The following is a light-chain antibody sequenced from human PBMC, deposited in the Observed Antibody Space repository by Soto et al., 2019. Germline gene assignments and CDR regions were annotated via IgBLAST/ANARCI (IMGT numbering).Light chain of an antibody. CDR1: QSVNNNF. J-gene: IGKJ2*01. CDR3: QQYGISLYT. V-gene: IGKV3-20*01. CDR2: GAS. Sequence: EIVLTQSPGTLSLSPGERTTLSCRASQSVNNNFLAWFRQKPGQAPRLLIYGASNRATGIPDRFSGSGSGTDFTLTISRLEPEDFAVYYCQQYGISLYTFGQGTRLETK.